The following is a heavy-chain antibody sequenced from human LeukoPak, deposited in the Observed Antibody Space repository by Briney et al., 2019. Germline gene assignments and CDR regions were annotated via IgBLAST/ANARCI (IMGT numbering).Heavy chain of an antibody. Sequence: KPGGSLRLSCAASGFTFSDYYMSWIRQAPGKGLEWASYISSSGSTIYYADSVKGRFTISRDNAKNSPYLQMNSLRAEDTAVYYCAREYPMVRGVYYWGQGTLVTVSS. CDR3: AREYPMVRGVYY. J-gene: IGHJ4*02. D-gene: IGHD3-10*01. V-gene: IGHV3-11*04. CDR1: GFTFSDYY. CDR2: ISSSGSTI.